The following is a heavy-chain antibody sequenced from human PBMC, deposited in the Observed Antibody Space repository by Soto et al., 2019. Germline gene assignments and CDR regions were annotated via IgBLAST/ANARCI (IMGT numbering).Heavy chain of an antibody. D-gene: IGHD4-17*01. CDR3: ARDRRADDYGDDAFDN. CDR2: MYSAGNT. J-gene: IGHJ4*02. Sequence: EVQLVESGGGLVQRGGSLRLSCAASGLIVDNNYMSWVRQAPGKGLEWISVMYSAGNTYYADSVRGRFTISRDSSTKTLFLEMHSLRVEDTAVYYCARDRRADDYGDDAFDNWGQGTLVTVSS. CDR1: GLIVDNNY. V-gene: IGHV3-66*01.